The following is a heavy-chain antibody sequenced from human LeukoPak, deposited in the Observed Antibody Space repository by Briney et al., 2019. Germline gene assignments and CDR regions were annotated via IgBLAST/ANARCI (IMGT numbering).Heavy chain of an antibody. CDR2: IYTSGST. CDR3: ARILYYYDSSGYYPGAFDI. Sequence: SESLSLTCTVYGGSISSYYWSWIRQPAGKELEWIGRIYTSGSTNYSPSLKSRVTMSVDTSKNQFSLKLSSVTAADTAVYYCARILYYYDSSGYYPGAFDIWGQGTMVTVSS. J-gene: IGHJ3*02. D-gene: IGHD3-22*01. V-gene: IGHV4-4*07. CDR1: GGSISSYY.